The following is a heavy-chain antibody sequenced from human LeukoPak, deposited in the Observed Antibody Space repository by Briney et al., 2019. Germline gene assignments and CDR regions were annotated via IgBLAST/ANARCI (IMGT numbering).Heavy chain of an antibody. CDR1: GYTFTGYY. D-gene: IGHD3-10*01. J-gene: IGHJ3*02. Sequence: ASVKVSCKASGYTFTGYYMYWVRQAPGQGLEWLGWINPNSGGTNYAQKFQGWVTMTRDTSISTAYMELSRLRSDDTAVYYCATGRDYFGSGNNDAFDIWGQGTMVTVSS. CDR3: ATGRDYFGSGNNDAFDI. V-gene: IGHV1-2*04. CDR2: INPNSGGT.